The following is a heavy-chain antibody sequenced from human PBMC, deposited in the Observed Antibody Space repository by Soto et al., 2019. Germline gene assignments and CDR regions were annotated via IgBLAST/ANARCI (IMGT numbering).Heavy chain of an antibody. Sequence: GGSLRLSCAASGFTFSSYSMNWVRQAPGKGLEWVSYISSSSSTIYYADSVKGRFTISRDNAKNSLYLQMNSLRAEDTAVYYCARHGRYGSIYYYYYMDVWGKGTTVTVSS. J-gene: IGHJ6*03. CDR2: ISSSSSTI. D-gene: IGHD1-1*01. CDR3: ARHGRYGSIYYYYYMDV. CDR1: GFTFSSYS. V-gene: IGHV3-48*01.